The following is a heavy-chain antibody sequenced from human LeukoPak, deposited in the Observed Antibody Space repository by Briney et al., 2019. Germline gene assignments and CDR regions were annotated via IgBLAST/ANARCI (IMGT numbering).Heavy chain of an antibody. CDR2: IYTSGST. V-gene: IGHV4-4*07. CDR1: GGSISSYY. J-gene: IGHJ3*02. D-gene: IGHD3-22*01. CDR3: ARDTALRDYYDSSGYYLPLGAFDI. Sequence: PSETLSLTCTVSGGSISSYYWSWIRQPAGKGLEWIGRIYTSGSTNYSPSLKSRVTMSVDTSKNQFSLKLSSVTAADTAVYYCARDTALRDYYDSSGYYLPLGAFDIWGQGTMVTVSS.